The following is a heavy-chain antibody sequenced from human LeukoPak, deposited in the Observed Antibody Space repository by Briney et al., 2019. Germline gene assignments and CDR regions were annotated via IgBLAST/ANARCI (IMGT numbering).Heavy chain of an antibody. J-gene: IGHJ6*02. Sequence: GSLRLSCAASGFTFSSYSMNWVRQAPGKGLEWIGYMAYSGSTNSNPSLKSRVTMSSDRAKKQFSLKLNSVTAADTAVYYCSRASGYGLDVWGQGTTVTVSS. D-gene: IGHD7-27*01. CDR2: MAYSGST. CDR3: SRASGYGLDV. V-gene: IGHV4-59*01. CDR1: GFTFSSYS.